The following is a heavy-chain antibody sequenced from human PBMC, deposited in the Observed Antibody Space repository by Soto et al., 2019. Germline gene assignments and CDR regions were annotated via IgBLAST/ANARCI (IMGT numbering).Heavy chain of an antibody. CDR2: VYYNGDI. D-gene: IGHD5-12*01. CDR3: ARVGMWLDYGMDV. CDR1: GGSLSNYY. J-gene: IGHJ6*02. V-gene: IGHV4-59*12. Sequence: QVQLHESGPGLVKPSVTLSLTCSVSGGSLSNYYWSWIRQSPGKGLEWLGCVYYNGDIDINPSFQSLVPMSVDASKNQFSLKLTAVTTADTAVYFGARVGMWLDYGMDVWGQGTTVTVSS.